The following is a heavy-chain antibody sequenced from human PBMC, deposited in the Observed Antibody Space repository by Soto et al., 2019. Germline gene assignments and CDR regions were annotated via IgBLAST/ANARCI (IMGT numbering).Heavy chain of an antibody. CDR3: ARDSSGNVHDY. CDR1: GFTFSSYG. Sequence: QVQLVESGGGVVQPGRSLRLSCAASGFTFSSYGMHWVRQAPGKGLEWVAVIWYDGSNKYYADSVKGRFTISRDNSKHTLYLQMNSLRAEDTALYYCARDSSGNVHDYWGQGTLVTVSS. CDR2: IWYDGSNK. D-gene: IGHD1-1*01. V-gene: IGHV3-33*01. J-gene: IGHJ4*02.